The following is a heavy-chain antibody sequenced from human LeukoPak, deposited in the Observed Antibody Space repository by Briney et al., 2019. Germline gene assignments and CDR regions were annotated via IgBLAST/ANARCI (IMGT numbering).Heavy chain of an antibody. CDR3: ARLEIVVVVVDL. CDR1: GVSFSGNY. Sequence: SETLSLTCGVRGVSFSGNYWSWIRQSPGKGLEWIGEIYQTRYTTYNPSLKSRVTIWADTSVNQLSLTVTSVTAADTAVYYCARLEIVVVVVDLWGRGTLVTVSS. V-gene: IGHV4-34*01. D-gene: IGHD2-15*01. J-gene: IGHJ2*01. CDR2: IYQTRYT.